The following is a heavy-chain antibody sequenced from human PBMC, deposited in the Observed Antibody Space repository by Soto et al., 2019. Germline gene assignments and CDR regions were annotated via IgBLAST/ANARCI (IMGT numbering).Heavy chain of an antibody. D-gene: IGHD2-2*01. J-gene: IGHJ4*02. Sequence: ASGPTLVNPTQTLTLTCTFSGFSLSTSGVGVGWIRQPPGKALEWFALIYWDDDKRYSPSLKSRLTITKDTSKNQVVLTMTNMDPVDTATYYCARLIVVVPAAMYYFDYWGQGTLVTVSS. V-gene: IGHV2-5*02. CDR3: ARLIVVVPAAMYYFDY. CDR2: IYWDDDK. CDR1: GFSLSTSGVG.